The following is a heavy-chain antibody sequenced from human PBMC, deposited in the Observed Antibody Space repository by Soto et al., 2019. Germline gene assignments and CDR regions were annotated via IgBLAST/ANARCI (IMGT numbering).Heavy chain of an antibody. Sequence: ASVKVSCKASGYTFTGYYMHWVRQAPGQGLEWMGWINPNSGGTNYAQKFQGRVTMTRDTSISTAYMELSRLRSDDTAVYYCARDMASGSGSYYNPPGYWGPGPLVSVSS. V-gene: IGHV1-2*02. CDR2: INPNSGGT. D-gene: IGHD3-10*01. J-gene: IGHJ4*02. CDR3: ARDMASGSGSYYNPPGY. CDR1: GYTFTGYY.